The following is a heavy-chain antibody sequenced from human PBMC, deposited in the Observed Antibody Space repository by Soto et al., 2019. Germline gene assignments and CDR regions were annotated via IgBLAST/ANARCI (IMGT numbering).Heavy chain of an antibody. V-gene: IGHV1-2*02. Sequence: ASVKVSCKASGYTFTGYYMHWVRQAPGQGLEWMGWINPNSGGTNYAQKFQGRVTMTRDTSISTAYMELSRLRSDDTAVYYCARDHRYRSSNSCYKGPNWFDTWGQGTLVTVSS. CDR1: GYTFTGYY. J-gene: IGHJ5*02. CDR3: ARDHRYRSSNSCYKGPNWFDT. D-gene: IGHD2-2*02. CDR2: INPNSGGT.